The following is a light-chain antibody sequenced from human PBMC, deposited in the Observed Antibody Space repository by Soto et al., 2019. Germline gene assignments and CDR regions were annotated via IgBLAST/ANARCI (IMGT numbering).Light chain of an antibody. J-gene: IGKJ1*01. CDR2: GAS. V-gene: IGKV3-20*01. CDR3: QQYGSSPPT. Sequence: EIMLTQSPGTLSLTPGERATLSCRASQSVSSSYLAWYQQKPGQAPRLLIYGASSRATGIPDRFSGSGSGTDFTLTISRLEPEDFAVYYCQQYGSSPPTFGQGTKV. CDR1: QSVSSSY.